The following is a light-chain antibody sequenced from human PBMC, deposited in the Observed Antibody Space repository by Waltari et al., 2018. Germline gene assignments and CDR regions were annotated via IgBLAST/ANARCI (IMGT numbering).Light chain of an antibody. CDR3: QQPGF. V-gene: IGKV3-11*01. J-gene: IGKJ4*01. Sequence: EVVLTQSPATLSLSPGERATLSCRASQSVHNYLAWYQKKPGQAPRLLIYDASNRATGIPARFSGSGSETDFTLTISSLESEYSAVYYCQQPGFFGGGTKVEIK. CDR2: DAS. CDR1: QSVHNY.